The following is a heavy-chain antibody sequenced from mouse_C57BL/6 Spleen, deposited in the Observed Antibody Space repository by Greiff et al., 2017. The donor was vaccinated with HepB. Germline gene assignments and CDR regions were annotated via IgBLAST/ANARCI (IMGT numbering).Heavy chain of an antibody. CDR3: ARGGTYGSSLWYFDV. Sequence: VQLQQSGAELVRPGTSVKVSCKASGYAFTNYLIEWVKQRPGQGLEWIGVINPGSGGTNYNEKFKGKATLTADKSSSTAYMQLSSLTSEDSAVYFCARGGTYGSSLWYFDVWGTGTTVTVSS. CDR2: INPGSGGT. J-gene: IGHJ1*03. CDR1: GYAFTNYL. V-gene: IGHV1-54*01. D-gene: IGHD1-1*01.